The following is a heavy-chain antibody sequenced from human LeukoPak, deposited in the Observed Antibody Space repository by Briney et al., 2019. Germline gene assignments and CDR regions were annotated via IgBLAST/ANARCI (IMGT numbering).Heavy chain of an antibody. CDR2: IYYSGST. Sequence: SETLSLTCSVSGHSIRSYYWSWIPQPTGKGLEWTGYIYYSGSTNYNPSLKSRVTISVDTSKNQFSLKLSSVTAANTAVYYCARGQPEEQWLVVGNWFDPWGQGTLVTVSS. J-gene: IGHJ5*02. V-gene: IGHV4-59*01. CDR1: GHSIRSYY. CDR3: ARGQPEEQWLVVGNWFDP. D-gene: IGHD6-19*01.